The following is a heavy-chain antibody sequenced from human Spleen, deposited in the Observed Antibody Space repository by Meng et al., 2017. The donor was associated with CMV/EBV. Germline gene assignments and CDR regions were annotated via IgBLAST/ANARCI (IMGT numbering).Heavy chain of an antibody. V-gene: IGHV4-34*01. CDR2: INHSGST. J-gene: IGHJ4*02. Sequence: QVQLQQWGAGPLKPSETLSLTCAVYGGSFSGYYWSWIRQPPGKGLEWIGEINHSGSTNYNPSLKSRVTISVDTSKNQFSLKLSSVTAADTAVYYCARDGDGYPTDYWGQGTLVTVSS. CDR1: GGSFSGYY. CDR3: ARDGDGYPTDY. D-gene: IGHD5-24*01.